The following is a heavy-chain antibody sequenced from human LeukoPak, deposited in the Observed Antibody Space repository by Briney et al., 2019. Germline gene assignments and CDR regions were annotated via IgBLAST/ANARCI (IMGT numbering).Heavy chain of an antibody. J-gene: IGHJ5*02. CDR3: ARQRITMVRGLDP. CDR1: GGSISSGGYS. Sequence: PSETLSLTCTVSGGSISSGGYSWSWIRQHPGKGLEWIGYIYYSGSTYYNPSLKSRVTISVDTSKNQFSLKLSSVTAADTAVYYCARQRITMVRGLDPWGQGTLVTVSS. D-gene: IGHD3-10*01. CDR2: IYYSGST. V-gene: IGHV4-31*03.